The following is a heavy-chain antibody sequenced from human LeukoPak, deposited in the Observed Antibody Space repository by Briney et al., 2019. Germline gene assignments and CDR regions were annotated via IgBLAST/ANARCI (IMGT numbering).Heavy chain of an antibody. Sequence: SETLSLTCAVSGGSISSGGYSWSWLRQPPGKGLEWIGYIYHSGSTYYNPSLKSRVTISVDRSKNQFSLKLSSVTAADTAVYYCARAEVRDYYDSSGYPSSDAFDIWGQGTMVTVSS. CDR2: IYHSGST. CDR1: GGSISSGGYS. CDR3: ARAEVRDYYDSSGYPSSDAFDI. J-gene: IGHJ3*02. D-gene: IGHD3-22*01. V-gene: IGHV4-30-2*01.